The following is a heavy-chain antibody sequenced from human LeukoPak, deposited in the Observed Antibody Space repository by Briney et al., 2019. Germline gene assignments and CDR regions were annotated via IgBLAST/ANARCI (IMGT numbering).Heavy chain of an antibody. CDR3: AKEGGYTYGQNQYYAMDV. J-gene: IGHJ6*02. D-gene: IGHD5-18*01. V-gene: IGHV3-23*01. CDR1: GFTFSAYA. Sequence: PGGSLRLSCAASGFTFSAYAMSWVRQAPGKGLEWVSVIGASGGGTYYADSVKGRFTISRDNSHNTLYLQMNSLRAEDTAVYYCAKEGGYTYGQNQYYAMDVWGQGTTVTVSS. CDR2: IGASGGGT.